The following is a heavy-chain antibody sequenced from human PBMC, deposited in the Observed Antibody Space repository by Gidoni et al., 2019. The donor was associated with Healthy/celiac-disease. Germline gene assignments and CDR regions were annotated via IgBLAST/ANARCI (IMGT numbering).Heavy chain of an antibody. D-gene: IGHD3-16*01. Sequence: QVQLQESGPGLVKPSETLSLTCTVSGGSISSYYWSWIRQPPGKGLEWIGYIYYSGSTNYNPSRKSRVTISVDTSKNQFSLKLSSVTAADTAVYYCARVGAGRNVNYYYYDGMDVWGQGTTVTVSS. CDR2: IYYSGST. J-gene: IGHJ6*02. CDR3: ARVGAGRNVNYYYYDGMDV. CDR1: GGSISSYY. V-gene: IGHV4-59*01.